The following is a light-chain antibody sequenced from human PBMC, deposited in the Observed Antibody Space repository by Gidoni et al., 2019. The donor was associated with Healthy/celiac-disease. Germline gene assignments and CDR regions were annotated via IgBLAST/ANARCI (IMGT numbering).Light chain of an antibody. CDR2: GAS. V-gene: IGKV3-20*01. J-gene: IGKJ5*01. CDR3: QQYGSSPIT. Sequence: DIVLTQSPGTLSLSPGARATLSCRASQSVSSSYLAWYQQTPGQAPRLLIYGASSRATGIPDRFSGSGSGTDFTLTIRRLEHEDFEVYYCQQYGSSPITFGQGTRLEIK. CDR1: QSVSSSY.